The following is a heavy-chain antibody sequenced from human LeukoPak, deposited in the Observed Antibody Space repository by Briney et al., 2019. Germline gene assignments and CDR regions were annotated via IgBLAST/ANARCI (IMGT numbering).Heavy chain of an antibody. J-gene: IGHJ6*02. Sequence: GESLKISCKGSGYSFTTYWIAWVRQLPGKGLEWMGIIYPGDSDTRYSPSSQGQVTISADMSISTAYLQWSSLKASDTAIYYCARLPDSSGRGPYYYGMDVWGQGTTVTVSS. CDR2: IYPGDSDT. CDR1: GYSFTTYW. D-gene: IGHD6-19*01. V-gene: IGHV5-51*01. CDR3: ARLPDSSGRGPYYYGMDV.